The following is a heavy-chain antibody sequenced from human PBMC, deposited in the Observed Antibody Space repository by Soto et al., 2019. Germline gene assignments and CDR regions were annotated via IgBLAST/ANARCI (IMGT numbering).Heavy chain of an antibody. CDR1: GYTFTGYY. Sequence: ASVKVSCKASGYTFTGYYMHWVRQAPGQGLEWMGWINPNSGGTNYAQKFQGRVTMTRDTSISTAYMELSRLRSDDTAVYYCARDPADSSSAVPVGWFDPWGQGTLVTVSA. D-gene: IGHD6-6*01. CDR2: INPNSGGT. J-gene: IGHJ5*02. V-gene: IGHV1-2*02. CDR3: ARDPADSSSAVPVGWFDP.